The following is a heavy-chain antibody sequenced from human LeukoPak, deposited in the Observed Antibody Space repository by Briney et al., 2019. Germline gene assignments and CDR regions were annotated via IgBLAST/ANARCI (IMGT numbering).Heavy chain of an antibody. Sequence: GGSLRLSCAASRFTFSNYSMNWVRQAPGKGLEWVSSISSSSSYIYYADSVKGRFTISRDNAKSSLYLQMNSLRVEDTAVYYCARVPDNYDILTGYDTPLGWGQGTLVTVSS. CDR2: ISSSSSYI. J-gene: IGHJ4*02. D-gene: IGHD3-9*01. V-gene: IGHV3-21*06. CDR3: ARVPDNYDILTGYDTPLG. CDR1: RFTFSNYS.